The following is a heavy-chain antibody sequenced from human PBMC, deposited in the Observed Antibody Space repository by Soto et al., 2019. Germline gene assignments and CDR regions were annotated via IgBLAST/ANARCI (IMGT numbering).Heavy chain of an antibody. V-gene: IGHV2-5*02. CDR2: TYWDDDK. J-gene: IGHJ4*02. Sequence: QITLKESGPTLVKPTQTLTLTCTCSGFSRSTSGVGVGWIRQPPGKALEWLALTYWDDDKRYSPSLKSRLSITKGTSKIQVDLTMTNMDPVDTATYYCAHRQRMVYFDYWGQGTLVTVSS. CDR1: GFSRSTSGVG. CDR3: AHRQRMVYFDY. D-gene: IGHD2-15*01.